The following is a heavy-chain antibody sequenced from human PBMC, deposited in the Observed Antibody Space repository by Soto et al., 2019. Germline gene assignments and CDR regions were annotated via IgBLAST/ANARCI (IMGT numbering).Heavy chain of an antibody. CDR1: GFTFSSYW. J-gene: IGHJ6*02. CDR3: ARGGAQPPFLRYYYYYYGMDV. D-gene: IGHD5-12*01. CDR2: IKQDGSEK. V-gene: IGHV3-7*05. Sequence: GSLRLSCAASGFTFSSYWMSWVRQAPGKGLEWVANIKQDGSEKYYVDSVKGRFTISRDNAKNSLYLQMNSLRAEDTAVYYCARGGAQPPFLRYYYYYYGMDVWGQGTTVTVSS.